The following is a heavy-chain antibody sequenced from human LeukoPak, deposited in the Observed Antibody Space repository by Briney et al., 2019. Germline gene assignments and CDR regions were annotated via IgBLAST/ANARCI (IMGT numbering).Heavy chain of an antibody. Sequence: GGSLRLSCAASGFTFSSYAMSWVRQAPGKGLEWVSAISGSGGSTYYADSVKGRFTISRDNSKNTLCLQMNSLRAEDTAVYYCAKDPGIAVAGTGKYFQHWARAPWSPSPQ. CDR1: GFTFSSYA. J-gene: IGHJ1*01. D-gene: IGHD6-19*01. CDR3: AKDPGIAVAGTGKYFQH. V-gene: IGHV3-23*01. CDR2: ISGSGGST.